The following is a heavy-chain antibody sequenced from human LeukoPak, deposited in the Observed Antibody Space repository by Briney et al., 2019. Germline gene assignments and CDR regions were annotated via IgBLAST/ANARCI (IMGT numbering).Heavy chain of an antibody. CDR2: ISAYNGNT. CDR1: GYTFTSYY. D-gene: IGHD2-21*01. V-gene: IGHV1-18*04. CDR3: ARVSVVKTFRWFDP. Sequence: ASVKVSCKASGYTFTSYYMHWVRQAPGQGLEWMGWISAYNGNTNYAQKLQGRVTMTTDTSTSTAYMELRSLRSDDTAVYYCARVSVVKTFRWFDPWGQGTLVTVSS. J-gene: IGHJ5*02.